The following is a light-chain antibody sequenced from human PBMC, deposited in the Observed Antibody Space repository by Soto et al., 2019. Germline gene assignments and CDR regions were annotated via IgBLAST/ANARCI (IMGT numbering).Light chain of an antibody. V-gene: IGKV1-39*01. J-gene: IGKJ1*01. CDR2: AAS. CDR1: QSIRTY. Sequence: DIQVTQSPSSLSASVGDRVTITCRASQSIRTYLNWYQQKPGKAPKVLISAASNLQSGVPSRFSGSGSGTDFTLTISSLQPEDFGTYYCQQSYSTPRTFGQGTKVEIK. CDR3: QQSYSTPRT.